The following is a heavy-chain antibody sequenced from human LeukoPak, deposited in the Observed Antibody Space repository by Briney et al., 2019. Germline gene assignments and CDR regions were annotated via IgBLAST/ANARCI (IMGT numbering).Heavy chain of an antibody. V-gene: IGHV4-59*12. CDR1: GGSISSYY. D-gene: IGHD3-22*01. CDR2: IYYSGST. Sequence: SETLSLTCTVSGGSISSYYWSWIRQPPGKGLEWIGYIYYSGSTNYNPSLKSRVTISVDTSKNQFSLKLSSVTAADTAVYYCARETYYYDSSGYYSDNWFDPWGQGTLVTVSS. CDR3: ARETYYYDSSGYYSDNWFDP. J-gene: IGHJ5*02.